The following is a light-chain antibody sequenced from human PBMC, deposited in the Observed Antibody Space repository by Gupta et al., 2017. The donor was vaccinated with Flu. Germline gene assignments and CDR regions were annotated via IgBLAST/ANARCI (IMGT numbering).Light chain of an antibody. Sequence: SGDIGAYNYVSGYQTHPGKAPKVVIYDLTKRPSGVPDRFSGSKSGNTASLTISGLQVDDEADYYCSAYAGSSIFVIFGGGTKLTVL. J-gene: IGLJ2*01. CDR2: DLT. CDR3: SAYAGSSIFVI. V-gene: IGLV2-11*03. CDR1: SGDIGAYNY.